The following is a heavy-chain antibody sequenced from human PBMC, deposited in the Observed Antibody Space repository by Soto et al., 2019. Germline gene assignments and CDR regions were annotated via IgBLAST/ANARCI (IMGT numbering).Heavy chain of an antibody. D-gene: IGHD5-12*01. CDR1: GFTYGTYW. V-gene: IGHV3-74*01. J-gene: IGHJ4*02. CDR2: INSDGRST. CDR3: ALEGVATTDY. Sequence: EVQLVESGGGLVHPGGYLRLSCAAYGFTYGTYWMQWVRQAKGKGLLWLSRINSDGRSTIYADTVKGRFTISRDNAKNTLYLLMNSLRAEDTAVYYCALEGVATTDYWGQGTLVTFSS.